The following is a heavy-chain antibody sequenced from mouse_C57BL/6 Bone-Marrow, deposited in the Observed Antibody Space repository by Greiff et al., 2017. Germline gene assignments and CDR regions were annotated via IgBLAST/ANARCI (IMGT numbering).Heavy chain of an antibody. V-gene: IGHV14-4*01. CDR2: IDPEIGDT. J-gene: IGHJ2*01. CDR1: GFNIKDDY. Sequence: VQLLQSGAELVRPGASVKLSCTASGFNIKDDYIHWVKQRPEQGLEWIGWIDPEIGDTEYASKFQGKATITSDTSSNTAYLQLSSLTSEDTAVYYYSSFDGDCFDFWGRGTPLAVAS. CDR3: SSFDGDCFDF. D-gene: IGHD2-3*01.